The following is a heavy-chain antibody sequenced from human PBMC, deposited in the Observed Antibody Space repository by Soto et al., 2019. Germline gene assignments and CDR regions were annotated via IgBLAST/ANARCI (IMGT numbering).Heavy chain of an antibody. CDR2: IYYSGST. D-gene: IGHD3-16*01. CDR1: GGSISSGGYY. CDR3: ARGVLH. V-gene: IGHV4-31*03. J-gene: IGHJ4*02. Sequence: QVQLQESGPGLVKPSQTLSLTCTVSGGSISSGGYYWSWIRQHPGKGLEWIGSIYYSGSTNYNPSLKSRVTISSDPSKNHFSLKLRSVAAADSDVYYCARGVLHWGQGTLVTVSS.